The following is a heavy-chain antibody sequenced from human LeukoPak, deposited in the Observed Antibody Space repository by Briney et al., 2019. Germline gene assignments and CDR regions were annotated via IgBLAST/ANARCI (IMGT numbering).Heavy chain of an antibody. D-gene: IGHD3-10*01. V-gene: IGHV1-69*04. CDR2: IIPILGIA. J-gene: IGHJ4*02. CDR1: GYTFTSYG. CDR3: ARVRMVRGVIPFDY. Sequence: ASVKVSCKASGYTFTSYGISWVRQAPGQGLEWMGRIIPILGIANYAQKFQGRVTITADKSTSTAYMELSSLRSEDTAVYYCARVRMVRGVIPFDYWGQGTLVTVSS.